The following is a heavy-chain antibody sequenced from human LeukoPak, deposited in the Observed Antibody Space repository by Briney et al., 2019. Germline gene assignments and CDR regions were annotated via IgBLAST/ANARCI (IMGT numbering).Heavy chain of an antibody. V-gene: IGHV3-21*01. D-gene: IGHD3-22*01. CDR1: GFTFSSYS. CDR2: ISSSSSYI. J-gene: IGHJ4*02. Sequence: GGSLRLSCAASGFTFSSYSMNWVRQAPGKGLEWVSSISSSSSYIYYADSVKGRFTISRDNAKNSLYLQMNSLRAEDTAVYYCARGQVDEYYSAGSGEDGRYWGQGTLVTVSS. CDR3: ARGQVDEYYSAGSGEDGRY.